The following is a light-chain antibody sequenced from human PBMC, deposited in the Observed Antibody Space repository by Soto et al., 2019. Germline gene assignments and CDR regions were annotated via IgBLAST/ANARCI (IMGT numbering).Light chain of an antibody. CDR2: DVT. Sequence: QSVLTQPASVSGSLGQSITISCTGTSSDVGGYNFVTWYQQYPGKAPKLIIHDVTRRPSGVSNRFSGSKSGTTASLTISGLQAEDEADYFCCSYASSTSYVFGTGTKVTVL. V-gene: IGLV2-14*01. CDR1: SSDVGGYNF. J-gene: IGLJ1*01. CDR3: CSYASSTSYV.